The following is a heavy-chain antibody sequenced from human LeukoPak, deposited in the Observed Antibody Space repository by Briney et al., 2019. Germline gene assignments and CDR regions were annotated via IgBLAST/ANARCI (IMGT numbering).Heavy chain of an antibody. CDR3: TKSDGSGLIRI. V-gene: IGHV4-4*07. J-gene: IGHJ3*02. CDR1: GGSISSYY. D-gene: IGHD3-22*01. Sequence: SETLSLTCTVSGGSISSYYWSWIRQPAGKGLEWIGRIYTSGSTNYNPSLKSRVTMSGDTSKNQFSLKLSSVTAADTAVYYCTKSDGSGLIRICGRGTMVTVSS. CDR2: IYTSGST.